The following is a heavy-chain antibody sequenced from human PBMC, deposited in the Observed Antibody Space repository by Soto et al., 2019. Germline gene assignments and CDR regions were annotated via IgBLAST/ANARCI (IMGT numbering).Heavy chain of an antibody. CDR3: TLHYYGSGSYHYFQH. CDR1: GFTFSGSA. CDR2: IRSKANSYAT. V-gene: IGHV3-73*02. D-gene: IGHD3-10*01. J-gene: IGHJ1*01. Sequence: EVQLVESGGGLVQPGGSLKLSCAASGFTFSGSAMHWVRQASGKGLEWVGRIRSKANSYATAYAASVKGRFTISRDDSKNTAYLQMNSLKTEDTAVYYCTLHYYGSGSYHYFQHWGQGTLVTVSS.